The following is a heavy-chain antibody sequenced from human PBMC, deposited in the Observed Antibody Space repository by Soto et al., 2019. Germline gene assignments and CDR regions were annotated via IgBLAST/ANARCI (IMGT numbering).Heavy chain of an antibody. CDR1: GYTFTSYG. J-gene: IGHJ5*02. D-gene: IGHD3-22*01. Sequence: QVQLVQSGAEVKKPGASVKVSCKASGYTFTSYGISWVRQAPGQGLEWMGWISAYNVNTNYAQKLQCRVTMTTDTSTSTAYMELRSLRSDDTAVYYCAKGTYYYDSSGSRGGFDPWGQGTLVTVSS. CDR2: ISAYNVNT. CDR3: AKGTYYYDSSGSRGGFDP. V-gene: IGHV1-18*01.